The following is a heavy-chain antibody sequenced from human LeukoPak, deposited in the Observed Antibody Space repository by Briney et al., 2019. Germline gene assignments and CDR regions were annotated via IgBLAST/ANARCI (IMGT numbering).Heavy chain of an antibody. J-gene: IGHJ3*02. CDR2: ISGSGGSI. D-gene: IGHD7-27*01. CDR1: GFTFSSYA. CDR3: AKVGNLRTSFDAFDI. Sequence: GGSLRLSCAASGFTFSSYAMSWVRQAPGKGLEWFSAISGSGGSIYYADSVKGRFTISRDNSKNTLYLQMNSLRAEDTAVYYCAKVGNLRTSFDAFDIWGQGTMVTVSS. V-gene: IGHV3-23*01.